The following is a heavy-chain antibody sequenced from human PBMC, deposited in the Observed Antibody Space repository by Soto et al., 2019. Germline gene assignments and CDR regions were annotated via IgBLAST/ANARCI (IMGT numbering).Heavy chain of an antibody. CDR1: GGSISSSSYY. CDR3: ERHSKVTYYYYGMDV. D-gene: IGHD4-17*01. CDR2: IYYSGST. J-gene: IGHJ6*02. V-gene: IGHV4-39*01. Sequence: SETLSLTCTVSGGSISSSSYYWGWIRQPPGKGLEWIGSIYYSGSTYYNPSLKSRVTISVDTSKNQFSLKLSSVTAADTAVYYCERHSKVTYYYYGMDVWGQGTTVTVSS.